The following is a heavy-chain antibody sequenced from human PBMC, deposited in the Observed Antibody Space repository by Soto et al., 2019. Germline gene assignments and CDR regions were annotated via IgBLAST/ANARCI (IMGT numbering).Heavy chain of an antibody. J-gene: IGHJ3*02. Sequence: SETLSLTCTVSGDSISRYGWSWIRQPPGKGLEWIGYIYYSGSTNYNPSLKSRVTISVDTSKNQFSLKLSSVTAADTAVYYCARDTPPSGGTCYAFAIFGQ. D-gene: IGHD2-8*02. CDR2: IYYSGST. CDR1: GDSISRYG. CDR3: ARDTPPSGGTCYAFAI. V-gene: IGHV4-59*01.